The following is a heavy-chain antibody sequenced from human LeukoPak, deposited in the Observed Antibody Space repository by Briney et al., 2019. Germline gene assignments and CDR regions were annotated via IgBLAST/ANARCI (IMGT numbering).Heavy chain of an antibody. CDR3: ARQSVEMATDY. D-gene: IGHD5-24*01. V-gene: IGHV4-39*01. Sequence: SETLSLTCTVSGGSISSYSYYWAWIRQSPGKGLEWIGSVSYSGISYYNPSLKGRVTISVDTSKNQFSLNLSSLTAADTAVYYCARQSVEMATDYWGQGTLVTVSA. CDR2: VSYSGIS. CDR1: GGSISSYSYY. J-gene: IGHJ4*02.